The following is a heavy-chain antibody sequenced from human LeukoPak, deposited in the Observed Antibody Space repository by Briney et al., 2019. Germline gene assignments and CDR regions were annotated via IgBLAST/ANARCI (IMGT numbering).Heavy chain of an antibody. CDR2: ISQNGDNT. V-gene: IGHV3-64D*06. CDR1: GFSFSSYV. CDR3: MNPNHYGSGR. D-gene: IGHD3-10*01. J-gene: IGHJ4*02. Sequence: GGSLRLSCSVSGFSFSSYVLHWVRQAPGKGLESVSGISQNGDNTYYADPVKGRFTISKDNSENTLYLQMNSLRPEDTAVYYCMNPNHYGSGRWGQGTLVTVSS.